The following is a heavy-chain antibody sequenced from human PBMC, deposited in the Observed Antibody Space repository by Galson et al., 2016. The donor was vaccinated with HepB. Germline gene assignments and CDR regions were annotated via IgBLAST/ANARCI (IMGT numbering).Heavy chain of an antibody. J-gene: IGHJ5*02. Sequence: SLRLSCAASGFTFSSYGMHWVRQAPGQGPEWVAVVGYDGGGVYSAAVKGRFTISRDNSKNTVHLQMNSLRDEDTAVYYCAKEMVSCSGGGCQPGHLSNWFDPWGQGTLVTVSS. D-gene: IGHD2-15*01. CDR2: VGYDGGGV. CDR3: AKEMVSCSGGGCQPGHLSNWFDP. V-gene: IGHV3-33*03. CDR1: GFTFSSYG.